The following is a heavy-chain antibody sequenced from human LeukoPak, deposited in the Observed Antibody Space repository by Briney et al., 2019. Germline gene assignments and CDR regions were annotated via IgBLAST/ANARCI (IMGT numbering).Heavy chain of an antibody. V-gene: IGHV4-59*01. J-gene: IGHJ4*02. CDR3: ARGYCSGGSCYSFDY. CDR2: IYYSGST. D-gene: IGHD2-15*01. CDR1: GGSISSYY. Sequence: SETLSLICTVSGGSISSYYWRWIRQPPGKGLEWIGYIYYSGSTNYNPSLKSRVTISVDTSKNQFSLKLSSVTAADTAVYYCARGYCSGGSCYSFDYWGQGTLVTVSS.